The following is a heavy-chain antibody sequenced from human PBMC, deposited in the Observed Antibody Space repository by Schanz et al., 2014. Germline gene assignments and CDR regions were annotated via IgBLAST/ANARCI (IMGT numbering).Heavy chain of an antibody. CDR2: MSYDGSNK. CDR3: ARGREVVAKIFDV. D-gene: IGHD3-22*01. V-gene: IGHV3-30-3*01. Sequence: QGQLVESGGGVVQPGRSLRLSCAASGFTFSSYAMHWVRQAPGKGLEWVAVMSYDGSNKYYADSVKGRFTISRDTPKNTLYVQMNSLRADDTAVYYCARGREVVAKIFDVWGQGTMVTVSS. J-gene: IGHJ3*01. CDR1: GFTFSSYA.